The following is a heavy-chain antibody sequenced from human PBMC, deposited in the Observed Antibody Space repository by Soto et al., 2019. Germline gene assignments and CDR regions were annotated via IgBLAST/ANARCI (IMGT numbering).Heavy chain of an antibody. CDR2: ISPIFGTA. CDR1: GGTFSSYA. Sequence: SVKFSCKASGGTFSSYAISWVRQAPGQVLGCRGGISPIFGTANYXXKFQGRVXXTADGATSTAXVELSXLRCEETAVYYCARDLNYYGMDVWGQGTTVTVSS. J-gene: IGHJ6*02. CDR3: ARDLNYYGMDV. V-gene: IGHV1-69*13.